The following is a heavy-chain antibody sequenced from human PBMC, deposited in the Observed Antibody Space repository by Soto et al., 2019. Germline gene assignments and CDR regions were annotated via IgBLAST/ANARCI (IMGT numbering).Heavy chain of an antibody. Sequence: PGGSLRPSCAASGFTFSSYAMHWVRQAPGKGLEWVAVISYDGSNKYYADSVKGRFTISRDNSKNTLYLQMNSLRAEDTAVYYCARDYYRFNSGYGFSMDVWGQGTTVTVSS. J-gene: IGHJ6*02. CDR2: ISYDGSNK. D-gene: IGHD5-12*01. CDR3: ARDYYRFNSGYGFSMDV. CDR1: GFTFSSYA. V-gene: IGHV3-30-3*01.